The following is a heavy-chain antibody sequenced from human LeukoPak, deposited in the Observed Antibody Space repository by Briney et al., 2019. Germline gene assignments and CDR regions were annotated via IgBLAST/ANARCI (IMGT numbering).Heavy chain of an antibody. CDR2: IYYSGST. CDR3: ARDPYYDSSGYPDAFDI. J-gene: IGHJ3*02. D-gene: IGHD3-22*01. CDR1: GFSFSTYY. Sequence: LRLSCAASGFSFSTYYVNWVRQHPGKGLEWIGYIYYSGSTYYNPSLKSRVTISVDTSKNQFSLKLSSVTAAETAVYYCARDPYYDSSGYPDAFDIWGQGTMVTVSS. V-gene: IGHV4-31*02.